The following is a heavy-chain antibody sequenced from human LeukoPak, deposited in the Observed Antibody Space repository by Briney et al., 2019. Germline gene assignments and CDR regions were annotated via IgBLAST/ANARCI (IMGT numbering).Heavy chain of an antibody. Sequence: SETLSLTCTVSGYSITSGYYWGWIRQPPGKGLEWIGSIYHSGSTYYNPSLKSRVTISVDTSKNQFSLKLSSVTAADTAVYYCARDRTVLRYFDCFDYWGQGTLVTVSS. CDR3: ARDRTVLRYFDCFDY. V-gene: IGHV4-38-2*02. CDR2: IYHSGST. D-gene: IGHD3-9*01. J-gene: IGHJ4*02. CDR1: GYSITSGYY.